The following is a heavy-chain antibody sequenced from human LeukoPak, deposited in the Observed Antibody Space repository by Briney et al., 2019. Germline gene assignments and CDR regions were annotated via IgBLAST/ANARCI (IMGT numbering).Heavy chain of an antibody. CDR3: VRHVYYYDSSGYLSYYFDY. V-gene: IGHV4-59*08. CDR2: IYSSGIT. Sequence: SETLSLSCTDSGGSISSYYRSLVRQPPGKGLGCIGYIYSSGITNYNPSLKSRVTISVETSKNQFSLMLNCVTAADTAVYYCVRHVYYYDSSGYLSYYFDYWGQGTLVTVSS. J-gene: IGHJ4*02. D-gene: IGHD3-22*01. CDR1: GGSISSYY.